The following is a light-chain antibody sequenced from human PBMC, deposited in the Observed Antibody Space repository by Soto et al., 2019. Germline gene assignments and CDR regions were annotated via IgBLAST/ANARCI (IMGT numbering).Light chain of an antibody. CDR1: SSDVGSYNL. CDR3: CSYAGSSTYV. V-gene: IGLV2-23*01. CDR2: EGS. J-gene: IGLJ1*01. Sequence: QSVLTQPASVSGSPGQSITISCTGTSSDVGSYNLVSWYQQHPGKAPKLMICEGSKRPSGASNRFSGSKSGNTASLTISGLQAEDEADYSCCSYAGSSTYVFRTGTKVTVL.